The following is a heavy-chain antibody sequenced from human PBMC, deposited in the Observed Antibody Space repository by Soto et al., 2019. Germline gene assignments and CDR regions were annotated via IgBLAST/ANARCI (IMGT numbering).Heavy chain of an antibody. V-gene: IGHV3-11*03. Sequence: GGSLRLSCAASGFTFSDYYMSWIRQAPGKGLEWVSYISSSSSYTNYADSVKGRFTISRDNAKNSLYLQMNSLRAEDTAVYYCARNSGYSYADFDYWGQGTLVTVSS. J-gene: IGHJ4*02. CDR1: GFTFSDYY. CDR2: ISSSSSYT. CDR3: ARNSGYSYADFDY. D-gene: IGHD5-18*01.